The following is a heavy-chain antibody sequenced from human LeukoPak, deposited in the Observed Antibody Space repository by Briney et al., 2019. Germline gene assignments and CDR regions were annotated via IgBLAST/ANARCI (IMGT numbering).Heavy chain of an antibody. D-gene: IGHD5-24*01. Sequence: PGGSLRLSCAASGFTFDDYAMHWVRQAPGKGLEWVSVISWNSGSIGYADSVKGRFTISRDNAKNSLYLQMNSLRAEDMALYYCAKGQYEEMATTFDYWGQGTLVTVSS. CDR2: ISWNSGSI. CDR1: GFTFDDYA. V-gene: IGHV3-9*03. CDR3: AKGQYEEMATTFDY. J-gene: IGHJ4*02.